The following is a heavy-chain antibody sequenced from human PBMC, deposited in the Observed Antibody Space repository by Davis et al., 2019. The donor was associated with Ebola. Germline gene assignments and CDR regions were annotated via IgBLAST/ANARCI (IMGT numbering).Heavy chain of an antibody. D-gene: IGHD6-19*01. CDR2: LGLSADT. CDR3: AKDTSNVWFDV. V-gene: IGHV3-23*01. CDR1: GFVFRNYV. Sequence: GESLNISCAASGFVFRNYVMSWVRRAPGKGLEWVSTLGLSADTYYADSVKGRFTISRDNSKNTLHLQMNSLRVEDTAIYYCAKDTSNVWFDVWGQGTMVTVSS. J-gene: IGHJ3*01.